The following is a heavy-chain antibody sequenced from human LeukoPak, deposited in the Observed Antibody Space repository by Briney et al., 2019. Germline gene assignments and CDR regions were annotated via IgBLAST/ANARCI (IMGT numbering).Heavy chain of an antibody. J-gene: IGHJ6*02. CDR2: IYHSGST. V-gene: IGHV4-4*02. Sequence: SETLSLTCAVSGGSISSSNWWSWVRQPPGKGLEWIGEIYHSGSTNYNPSLKSRVTISVDKSKNQFSLKLSSVTAADTAVYYCARIVGGSYYYYYGMDVWGQGTTVTVSS. D-gene: IGHD1-26*01. CDR1: GGSISSSNW. CDR3: ARIVGGSYYYYYGMDV.